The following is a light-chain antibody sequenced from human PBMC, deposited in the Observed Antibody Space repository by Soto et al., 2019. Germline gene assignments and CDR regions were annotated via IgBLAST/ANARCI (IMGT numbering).Light chain of an antibody. CDR2: GAS. J-gene: IGKJ1*01. CDR3: QQHSHWPPWT. Sequence: EVVLTQSPATLSLSPGERATLSCRASENVRTFVDWYQQKHGQAPRLLIYGASNRATGIPARFSGSGSGTDDTLTISNLETYDFAFYYCQQHSHWPPWTFGQVTRVAIQ. CDR1: ENVRTF. V-gene: IGKV3-11*01.